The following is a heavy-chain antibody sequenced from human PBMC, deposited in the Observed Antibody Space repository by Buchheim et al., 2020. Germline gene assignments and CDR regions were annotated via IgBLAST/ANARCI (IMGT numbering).Heavy chain of an antibody. J-gene: IGHJ4*02. CDR1: GFTFGYYA. CDR3: TGTDYYGPLGPFHY. Sequence: EVQLVESGGGWVKPGRSLRLSCTASGFTFGYYAMTWFRQAPGKGLEWVGFIRSKAYGGTTEYAASVKGRFTISRDDSKSIAYLQMNSLKTEDTAVYYCTGTDYYGPLGPFHYWGQGTL. CDR2: IRSKAYGGTT. D-gene: IGHD4-17*01. V-gene: IGHV3-49*05.